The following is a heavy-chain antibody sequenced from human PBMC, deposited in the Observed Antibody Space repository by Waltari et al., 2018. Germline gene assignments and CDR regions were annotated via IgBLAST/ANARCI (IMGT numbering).Heavy chain of an antibody. CDR2: IYTSGST. Sequence: QVQLQQSAPGLEKPSQTLSLTCTVSGAFISSASYHWSWIRQPAGKGLEWIGRIYTSGSTNYNPSLKSRVTISVDTSKNQFSLKLSSVTAADTAVYYCANADDAFDIWGQGTMVTVSS. V-gene: IGHV4-61*02. J-gene: IGHJ3*02. CDR1: GAFISSASYH. CDR3: ANADDAFDI.